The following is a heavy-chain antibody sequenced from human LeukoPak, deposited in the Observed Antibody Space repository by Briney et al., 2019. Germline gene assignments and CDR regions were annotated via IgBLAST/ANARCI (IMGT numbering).Heavy chain of an antibody. J-gene: IGHJ5*02. CDR2: IYYSGST. D-gene: IGHD2-8*01. Sequence: PSETLSLTCTVSGGSISSSYYYWGWIRQPPGKGLEWIGSIYYSGSTYYNPSLKSRVTISVDTSKNQFSLKLSSVTAADTAVYYCARDLIDWFDPWGQGTLVTVSS. CDR3: ARDLIDWFDP. CDR1: GGSISSSYYY. V-gene: IGHV4-39*07.